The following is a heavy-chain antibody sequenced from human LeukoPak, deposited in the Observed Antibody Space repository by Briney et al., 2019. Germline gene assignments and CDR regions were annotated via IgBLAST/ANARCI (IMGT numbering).Heavy chain of an antibody. CDR1: GFTFSSYE. CDR3: ARNGFADAFDI. J-gene: IGHJ3*02. Sequence: GGSLRLSCAASGFTFSSYEMNWVRQAPGKVLEWVSYISSSGSTIYYADSVRGRFTISRDNAKNSLYLQMNSLRAEDTAVYYCARNGFADAFDIWGQGTMVTVSS. V-gene: IGHV3-48*03. D-gene: IGHD2-2*03. CDR2: ISSSGSTI.